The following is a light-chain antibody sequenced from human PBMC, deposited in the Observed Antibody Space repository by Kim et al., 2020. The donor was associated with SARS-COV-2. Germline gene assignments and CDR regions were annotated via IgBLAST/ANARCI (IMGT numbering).Light chain of an antibody. V-gene: IGLV2-23*02. CDR2: EVT. Sequence: GQSITLSCTGTSSDVGSYNLVSWYQQHPGKAPKLMIYEVTKRPSGVSNRFSGSKSGNTASLTISGLQAEDEADFYCCSCAGSSSVVFGGGTQLTVL. CDR1: SSDVGSYNL. J-gene: IGLJ2*01. CDR3: CSCAGSSSVV.